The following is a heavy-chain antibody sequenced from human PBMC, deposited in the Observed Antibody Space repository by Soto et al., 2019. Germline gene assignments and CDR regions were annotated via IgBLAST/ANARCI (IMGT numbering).Heavy chain of an antibody. CDR1: GYSFISYW. Sequence: GESLKISCKTSGYSFISYWIGGVRQKPGKGLEWMGIIFPGDSDIRYSPSFEGQVTLSADKSTNTAFLQWTTLKASDSAIYYCASAVYGSGPLDVWGQGTTVTVSS. D-gene: IGHD3-10*01. V-gene: IGHV5-51*01. CDR2: IFPGDSDI. CDR3: ASAVYGSGPLDV. J-gene: IGHJ6*02.